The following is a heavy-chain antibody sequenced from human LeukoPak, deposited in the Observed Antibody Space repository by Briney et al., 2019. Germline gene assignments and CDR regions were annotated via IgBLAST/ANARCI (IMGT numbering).Heavy chain of an antibody. CDR3: ARFISGYMDV. J-gene: IGHJ6*03. CDR2: ISSSGSTI. V-gene: IGHV3-11*04. D-gene: IGHD3-16*02. CDR1: GITFSDFY. Sequence: GGSLRLSCAASGITFSDFYMSWIRQAPGKGLEWVSYISSSGSTIYYADSVKGRFTISRDNSKNTLYLQMNSLRAEDTAVYYCARFISGYMDVWGKGTTVTVSS.